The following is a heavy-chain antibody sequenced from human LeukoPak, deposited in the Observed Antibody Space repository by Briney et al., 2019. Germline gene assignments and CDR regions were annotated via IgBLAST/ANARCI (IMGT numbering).Heavy chain of an antibody. Sequence: PRDSVTLSCKASGYTFTSYPIHWVSQAPGQRIEWMGWSNGGNGNTKYSQEFQDRVTITRDTSASKAYMELSSLRSEDMAVYYCARDSTGTGLLEYWGQGTLVTVSS. D-gene: IGHD1-7*01. CDR2: SNGGNGNT. CDR1: GYTFTSYP. CDR3: ARDSTGTGLLEY. J-gene: IGHJ4*02. V-gene: IGHV1-3*02.